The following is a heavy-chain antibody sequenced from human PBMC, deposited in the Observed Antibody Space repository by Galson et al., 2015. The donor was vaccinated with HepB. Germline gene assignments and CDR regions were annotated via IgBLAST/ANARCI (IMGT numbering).Heavy chain of an antibody. D-gene: IGHD2-2*03. J-gene: IGHJ6*02. Sequence: SVKVSCKASGCTFSSYTMSWVRQAPGQGLEWMGRIIPILGIANYAQKFQGRVTITADTSTSTAYMELSSLRSEDTAVYYCARTPHNVGDCSRTSCYARSYYYYGMDVWGQGTTVTVSS. CDR1: GCTFSSYT. V-gene: IGHV1-69*02. CDR3: ARTPHNVGDCSRTSCYARSYYYYGMDV. CDR2: IIPILGIA.